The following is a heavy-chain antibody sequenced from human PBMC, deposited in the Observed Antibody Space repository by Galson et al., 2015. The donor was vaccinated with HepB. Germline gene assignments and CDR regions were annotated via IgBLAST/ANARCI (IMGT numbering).Heavy chain of an antibody. CDR2: IWYDGSNK. V-gene: IGHV3-33*01. D-gene: IGHD1-14*01. CDR3: ARDKETHPIRNDMDV. CDR1: GFTFSSYG. J-gene: IGHJ6*02. Sequence: SLRLSCAASGFTFSSYGMHWVRQAPGKGLEWVAVIWYDGSNKYYADSVKGRFTISRDNSKNTLYLQLNSLRAEDTAVYYCARDKETHPIRNDMDVWGQGTTVTVSS.